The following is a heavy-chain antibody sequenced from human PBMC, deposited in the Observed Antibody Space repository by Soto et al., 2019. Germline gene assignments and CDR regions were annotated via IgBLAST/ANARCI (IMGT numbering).Heavy chain of an antibody. CDR1: GFTFSSYA. Sequence: GGSLRLSCAASGFTFSSYAMHWVRQAPGKGLEWVAVISYDGSNKYYADSVKGRFTISRDNSKNTLYLQMNSLRAEDTAVYYCAKVLWYSSGWDFDYWGQGTLVTVSS. D-gene: IGHD6-19*01. CDR3: AKVLWYSSGWDFDY. CDR2: ISYDGSNK. V-gene: IGHV3-30-3*01. J-gene: IGHJ4*02.